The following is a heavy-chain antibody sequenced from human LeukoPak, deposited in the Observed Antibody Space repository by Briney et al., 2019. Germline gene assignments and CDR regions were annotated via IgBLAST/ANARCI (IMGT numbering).Heavy chain of an antibody. CDR1: GGSFSGYY. CDR2: INHSGST. V-gene: IGHV4-34*01. Sequence: SETLSLTCAVYGGSFSGYYWSWIRQPPGKGLEWIGEINHSGSTSYNPSLKSRVTISVDTSKNQFSLKLSSVTAADTAVYYCALVMAYGMDVWGQGTTVTVSS. J-gene: IGHJ6*02. CDR3: ALVMAYGMDV. D-gene: IGHD2-15*01.